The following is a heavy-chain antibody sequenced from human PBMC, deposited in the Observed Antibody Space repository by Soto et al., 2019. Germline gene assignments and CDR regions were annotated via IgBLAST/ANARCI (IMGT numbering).Heavy chain of an antibody. CDR2: ISAHNGNT. J-gene: IGHJ6*02. CDR1: GYPFTNHA. D-gene: IGHD3-22*01. V-gene: IGHV1-18*04. CDR3: VRGGQYSYYCFLYVAMHV. Sequence: SGNAGSKSPGYPFTNHAISLVRQAPGQGLEWTGWISAHNGNTNYATNFQGRVTMTTDRSTSTASIDLRSLRQDDTAIYYCVRGGQYSYYCFLYVAMHVWVQGTPVRVSS.